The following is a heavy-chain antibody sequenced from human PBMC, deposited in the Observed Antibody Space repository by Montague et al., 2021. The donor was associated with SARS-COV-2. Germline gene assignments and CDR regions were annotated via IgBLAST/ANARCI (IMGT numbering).Heavy chain of an antibody. J-gene: IGHJ4*02. CDR2: INHSGST. D-gene: IGHD5-18*01. CDR1: GGSFSGYY. V-gene: IGHV4-34*01. Sequence: SETLSLTCAVYGGSFSGYYWSWIRQPAGKGLEWIGEINHSGSTNXNPSLKSRVTISVDTSKNQFSLKLSSVTAADTAVYYCARGGGYSYGSLDYWGQGTLVTVSS. CDR3: ARGGGYSYGSLDY.